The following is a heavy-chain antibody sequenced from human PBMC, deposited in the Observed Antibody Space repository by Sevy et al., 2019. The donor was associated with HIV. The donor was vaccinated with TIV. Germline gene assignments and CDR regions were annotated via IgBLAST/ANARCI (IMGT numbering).Heavy chain of an antibody. V-gene: IGHV4-59*08. CDR2: VYYIGGT. J-gene: IGHJ3*02. CDR3: ARRNDFAI. CDR1: GDSINSYH. Sequence: SETLSLTCTVSGDSINSYHWNWIRQPPGKGLEWIGYVYYIGGTNYNPSLKNRVTITVDRTKNQFSLKLTSVTAADTAVYYCARRNDFAIWGQGTMVTVSS.